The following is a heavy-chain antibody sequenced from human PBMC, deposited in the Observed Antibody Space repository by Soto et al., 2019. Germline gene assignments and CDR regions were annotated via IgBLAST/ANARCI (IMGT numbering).Heavy chain of an antibody. V-gene: IGHV4-59*01. CDR3: ARLAMVRGVTFNPQHFDY. Sequence: SETLSLTCTVSGGSISSYYWSWIRQPPGKGLEWIGYIYYSGSTNYNPSLKSRVTISVDTSKTQFSLKLSSVTAADTAVYYCARLAMVRGVTFNPQHFDYWCQETLVTVSS. J-gene: IGHJ4*02. CDR2: IYYSGST. D-gene: IGHD3-10*01. CDR1: GGSISSYY.